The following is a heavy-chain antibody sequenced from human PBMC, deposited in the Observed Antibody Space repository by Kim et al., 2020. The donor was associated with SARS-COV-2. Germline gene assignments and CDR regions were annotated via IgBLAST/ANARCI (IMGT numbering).Heavy chain of an antibody. CDR1: GDSISDYY. D-gene: IGHD1-26*01. Sequence: SETLSLTCDVSGDSISDYYWSWIRQPAGKGLEWIGRVYSSGGTNYNPSLKRRLTMSVDASKNQFSLKLSSVTAADTAVYYCARDASGSDPMSFWGQGTLVTVS. V-gene: IGHV4-4*07. CDR3: ARDASGSDPMSF. J-gene: IGHJ4*02. CDR2: VYSSGGT.